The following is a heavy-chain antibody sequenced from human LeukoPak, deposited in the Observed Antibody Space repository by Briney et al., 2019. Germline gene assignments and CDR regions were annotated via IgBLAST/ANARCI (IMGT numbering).Heavy chain of an antibody. Sequence: SETLSLTCAVYGGSFSGYYWSWIRQPPGKGLEWIGEINHSGSTNYNPSLKSRVIISVDTSKNQFSLKLSSVTAADTAVYYCARGGQSSGWYTKTFDYWGQGTLVTVSS. CDR2: INHSGST. J-gene: IGHJ4*02. D-gene: IGHD6-19*01. CDR3: ARGGQSSGWYTKTFDY. CDR1: GGSFSGYY. V-gene: IGHV4-34*01.